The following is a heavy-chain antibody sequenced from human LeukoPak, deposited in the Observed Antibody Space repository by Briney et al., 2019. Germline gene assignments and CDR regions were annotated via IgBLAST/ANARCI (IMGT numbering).Heavy chain of an antibody. CDR1: GFTFNNYV. CDR2: ISASAAMT. CDR3: AKDRSIGTYYTFDH. Sequence: GGSLRLSCAASGFTFNNYVMTWVRQAPGKGLEWVSSISASAAMTYYADSVRGQFTVSRDNSHNTLYLQMSSLTAADTAVYYCAKDRSIGTYYTFDHWGQGTLVTVSS. V-gene: IGHV3-23*01. D-gene: IGHD1-26*01. J-gene: IGHJ4*02.